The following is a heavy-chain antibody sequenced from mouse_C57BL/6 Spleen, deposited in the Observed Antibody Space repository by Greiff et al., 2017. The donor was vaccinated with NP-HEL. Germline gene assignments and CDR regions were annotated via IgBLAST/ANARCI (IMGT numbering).Heavy chain of an antibody. CDR3: TRLLLIFYYAMDY. D-gene: IGHD1-1*01. Sequence: DVQLVESGEGLVKPGGSLKLSCAASGFTFSSYAMSWVRQTPEKRLEWVAYISSGGDYIYYADTVKGRFTISRDNARNTLYLQMSSLKSEDTAMYYCTRLLLIFYYAMDYWGQGTSVTVSS. CDR1: GFTFSSYA. V-gene: IGHV5-9-1*02. J-gene: IGHJ4*01. CDR2: ISSGGDYI.